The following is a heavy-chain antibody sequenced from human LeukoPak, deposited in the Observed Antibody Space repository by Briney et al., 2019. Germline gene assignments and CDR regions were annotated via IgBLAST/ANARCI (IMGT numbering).Heavy chain of an antibody. D-gene: IGHD3-3*01. V-gene: IGHV3-30-3*01. CDR2: ISYDGSNK. J-gene: IGHJ6*02. Sequence: PGRSLRLSCAASGLTFISYAMHWVRQAPGKGLEWVAVISYDGSNKYYADSVKGRFTISRDNSKNTLYLQMNSLRAEDTAVYYCASDSVLRFLEWLSTWNGMDVWGQGTTVTVSS. CDR1: GLTFISYA. CDR3: ASDSVLRFLEWLSTWNGMDV.